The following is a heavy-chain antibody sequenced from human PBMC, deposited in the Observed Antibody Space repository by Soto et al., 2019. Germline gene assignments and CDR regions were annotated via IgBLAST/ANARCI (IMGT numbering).Heavy chain of an antibody. CDR3: ARPSQYDSSGYYRGYYFDY. CDR1: GGSISSSSYY. V-gene: IGHV4-39*01. J-gene: IGHJ4*02. CDR2: IYYSGST. Sequence: KPSETLSLTCTVSGGSISSSSYYWGWIRQPPGKGLEWIGSIYYSGSTYYNPSLKSRVTISVDTSKNQFSLKLSSVTAADTAVYYCARPSQYDSSGYYRGYYFDYWGQGTLVTVSS. D-gene: IGHD3-22*01.